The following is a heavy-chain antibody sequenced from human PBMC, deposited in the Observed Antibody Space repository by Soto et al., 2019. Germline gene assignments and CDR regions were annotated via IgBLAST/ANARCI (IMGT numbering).Heavy chain of an antibody. V-gene: IGHV1-18*01. D-gene: IGHD5-12*01. CDR1: GYTFTIYG. J-gene: IGHJ6*02. Sequence: QVQLVQSGGEAKKPGASVKVSCKASGYTFTIYGINWVRQAPGQGLEWMGWISPDNGNTNYAQKLEGRVTMTTDTSPSTAYRELRSLRSDDTAVYYCARALGYSGYAGMDVWGQGTTVTVSS. CDR2: ISPDNGNT. CDR3: ARALGYSGYAGMDV.